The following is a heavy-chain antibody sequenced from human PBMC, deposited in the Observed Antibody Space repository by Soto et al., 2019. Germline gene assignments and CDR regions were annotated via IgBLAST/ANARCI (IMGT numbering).Heavy chain of an antibody. CDR3: VRDAPSRQSIFDC. D-gene: IGHD3-3*01. V-gene: IGHV1-2*02. J-gene: IGHJ4*02. Sequence: QVQLVQSGTEVKKPGASVRVSCKASEYSFGDYYLHWLRQAPGQGLEWMGWFNLNDGGTNYARKCQGSVTMTSDKSITTVYMELSSLRSDDTAVYYCVRDAPSRQSIFDCWGQGTLVTVSS. CDR2: FNLNDGGT. CDR1: EYSFGDYY.